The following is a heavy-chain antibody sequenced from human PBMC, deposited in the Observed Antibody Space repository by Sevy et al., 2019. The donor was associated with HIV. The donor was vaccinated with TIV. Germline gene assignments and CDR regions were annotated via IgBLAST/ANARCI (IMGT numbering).Heavy chain of an antibody. J-gene: IGHJ6*02. V-gene: IGHV3-11*01. Sequence: GGSPRLSCAASGFTFSDYYMSWIRQAPGKGLEWVSYISSSGSTIYYADSVKGRFTISRDNAKNSLYLQMNSLRAEDMAVYYCARDSLPIGYYGMDVWGQGTTVTVSS. CDR3: ARDSLPIGYYGMDV. CDR2: ISSSGSTI. D-gene: IGHD2-15*01. CDR1: GFTFSDYY.